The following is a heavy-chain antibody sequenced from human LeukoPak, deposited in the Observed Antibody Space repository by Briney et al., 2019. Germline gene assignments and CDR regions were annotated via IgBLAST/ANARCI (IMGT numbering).Heavy chain of an antibody. CDR1: GYTFTSYY. V-gene: IGHV1-46*01. J-gene: IGHJ4*02. CDR2: INPSGSST. Sequence: ASVKVSCKASGYTFTSYYMHWVRQAPGQGLEWMGIINPSGSSTSYAQKFQGRVTMTRDTSTSTVYMELSSLRSEDTAVYYCAKDLSLFVVVVAAHDYWGQGTLVTVSS. CDR3: AKDLSLFVVVVAAHDY. D-gene: IGHD2-15*01.